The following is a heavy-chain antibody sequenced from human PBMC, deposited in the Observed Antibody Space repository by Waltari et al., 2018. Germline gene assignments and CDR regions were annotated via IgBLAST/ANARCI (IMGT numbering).Heavy chain of an antibody. Sequence: QLQIMQSGAEVKKPGASVKVSCQTSGYTFTASYILWARQAPGLGLEWMGWINSNTGGADCAQSFHGRVTVTRDTSISTVYMELSGLTSDDTAVYYCAREALGGTKAFDMWGQGTMVTVSS. CDR1: GYTFTASY. D-gene: IGHD1-7*01. CDR2: INSNTGGA. V-gene: IGHV1-2*02. J-gene: IGHJ3*02. CDR3: AREALGGTKAFDM.